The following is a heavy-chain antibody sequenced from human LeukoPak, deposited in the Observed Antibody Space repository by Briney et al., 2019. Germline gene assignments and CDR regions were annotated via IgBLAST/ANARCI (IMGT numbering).Heavy chain of an antibody. J-gene: IGHJ1*01. Sequence: SETLSLTCTVSGGSISSYYWSWIRQPPGKGLEWIGYIYYSGSTNYNPSLKSRVTISVDTSKNQFSLKLSSVTAADTAVYYCAASYDSSGYYPFQHWGQGTLVTGSS. V-gene: IGHV4-59*01. D-gene: IGHD3-22*01. CDR2: IYYSGST. CDR3: AASYDSSGYYPFQH. CDR1: GGSISSYY.